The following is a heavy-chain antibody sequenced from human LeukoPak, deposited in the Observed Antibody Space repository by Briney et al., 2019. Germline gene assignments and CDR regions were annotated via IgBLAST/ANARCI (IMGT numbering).Heavy chain of an antibody. V-gene: IGHV3-23*01. J-gene: IGHJ4*02. D-gene: IGHD6-19*01. CDR3: AKTIQWPYYFDY. CDR1: GFTFSSYA. Sequence: GGSLRLSCAASGFTFSSYAMSWVRQAPGKGLEWVSAISGSGGSTYYADSVKGRFTISRDNSKNALYLQMNSLRAEDTAVYYCAKTIQWPYYFDYWGQGTLVTVSS. CDR2: ISGSGGST.